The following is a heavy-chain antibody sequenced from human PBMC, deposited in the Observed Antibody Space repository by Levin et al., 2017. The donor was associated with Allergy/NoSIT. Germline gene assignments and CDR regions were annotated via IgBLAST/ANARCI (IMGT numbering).Heavy chain of an antibody. V-gene: IGHV3-23*01. CDR1: GFTFSSYA. CDR2: ISGSGGST. CDR3: AKDLSTVTTFSRYFDH. Sequence: GGSLRLSCAASGFTFSSYAMSWVRQAPGKGLEWVSAISGSGGSTYYADSVKGRFTISRDNSKNTLYLQMNSLRAEDTAVYYCAKDLSTVTTFSRYFDHWGQGTLVTVSS. D-gene: IGHD4-17*01. J-gene: IGHJ4*02.